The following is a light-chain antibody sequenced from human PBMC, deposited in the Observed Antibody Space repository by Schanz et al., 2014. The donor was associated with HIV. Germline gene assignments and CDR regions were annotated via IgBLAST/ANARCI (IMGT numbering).Light chain of an antibody. V-gene: IGLV2-14*01. J-gene: IGLJ1*01. CDR2: DVS. CDR1: SSDVGAYNY. CDR3: SSYASSTTYV. Sequence: QSALTQPASVSGSPGPSVTISCTGTSSDVGAYNYPPRDQQYPGKAPKVMIYDVSNRPSGVSNRFSGSKSGNTASLTISGLQAEDEADYYCSSYASSTTYVFGTGTKLTVL.